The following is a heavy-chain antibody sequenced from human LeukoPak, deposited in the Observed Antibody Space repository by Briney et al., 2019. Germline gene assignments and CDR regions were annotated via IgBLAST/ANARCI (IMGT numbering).Heavy chain of an antibody. D-gene: IGHD3-3*01. Sequence: SETLSLTCAVYGGSFSGYYWSWIRQPPGKGLEWIGEINHSGSTNYNPSLKSRVTISVDTSKNQFSLKLSSVTAADSAVYYSARALTVLRFLELLPPHNWFDPWGQGTLVTVSS. CDR2: INHSGST. V-gene: IGHV4-34*01. J-gene: IGHJ5*02. CDR1: GGSFSGYY. CDR3: ARALTVLRFLELLPPHNWFDP.